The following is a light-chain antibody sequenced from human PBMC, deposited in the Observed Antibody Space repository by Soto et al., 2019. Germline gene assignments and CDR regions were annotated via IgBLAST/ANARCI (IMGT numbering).Light chain of an antibody. CDR3: QHYHNWPPYT. CDR1: QSVSTN. CDR2: GAS. Sequence: EIVMTQSPATLSVSPGERPTLSCRASQSVSTNLAWYQQKPGQAPRLLMYGASTRATGIPARFSGSGSGTEFTLTISSLQSEDFAVYYCQHYHNWPPYTFGQGTKLEIK. J-gene: IGKJ2*01. V-gene: IGKV3-15*01.